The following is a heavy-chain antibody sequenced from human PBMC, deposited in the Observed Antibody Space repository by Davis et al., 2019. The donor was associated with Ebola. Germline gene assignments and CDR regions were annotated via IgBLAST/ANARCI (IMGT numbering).Heavy chain of an antibody. V-gene: IGHV3-23*01. Sequence: GESLKISCAASGFVFRNYVMSWVRQAPGKGLEWVSTLGTSADPYYADSVKGRFTISRDNSKNTLYLQMNGLRVEDTAIYYCAKDTSNIWFDIWGQGTNVTVSS. CDR2: LGTSADP. CDR3: AKDTSNIWFDI. D-gene: IGHD1-26*01. CDR1: GFVFRNYV. J-gene: IGHJ3*02.